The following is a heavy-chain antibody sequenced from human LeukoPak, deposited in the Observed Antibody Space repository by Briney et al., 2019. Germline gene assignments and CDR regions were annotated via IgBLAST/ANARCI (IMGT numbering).Heavy chain of an antibody. CDR3: ARVEAVAGSMAIDY. V-gene: IGHV3-30-3*01. J-gene: IGHJ4*02. CDR1: GFTFSSYA. CDR2: ISYDGSNK. Sequence: GGSLRLSCAASGFTFSSYAMHWVRQAPGKGLEWVAVISYDGSNKYYADSVKGRFTISRDNSKNTLYLQMNSLRAEDMAVYYCARVEAVAGSMAIDYWGQGTLVTVSS. D-gene: IGHD6-19*01.